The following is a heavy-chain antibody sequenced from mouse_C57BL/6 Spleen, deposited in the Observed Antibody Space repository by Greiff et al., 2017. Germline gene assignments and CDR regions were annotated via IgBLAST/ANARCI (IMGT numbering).Heavy chain of an antibody. J-gene: IGHJ3*01. Sequence: VQLQQSGAELVKPGASVKLSCTASGFNITDYYMHWVKQRTEQGLEWIGRIDPEDGETKYDPKFQGKDTITADTSSNTAYLQLRSLTSEDTAVYYGARGESDYDVGAGFDYWGQGTLVTVSA. V-gene: IGHV14-2*01. CDR3: ARGESDYDVGAGFDY. CDR2: IDPEDGET. D-gene: IGHD2-4*01. CDR1: GFNITDYY.